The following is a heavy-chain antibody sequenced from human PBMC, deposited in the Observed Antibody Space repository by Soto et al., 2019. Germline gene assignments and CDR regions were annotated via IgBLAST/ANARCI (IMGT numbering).Heavy chain of an antibody. CDR2: ISYDGSNK. V-gene: IGHV3-30-3*01. CDR1: GFTFSSYA. D-gene: IGHD5-18*01. J-gene: IGHJ6*02. CDR3: ARHRRRGTAIVLPVGMDV. Sequence: QVQLVESGGGVVQPGRSLRLSCAASGFTFSSYAMHWVRQAPGKGLEWVAVISYDGSNKYYADAVKGRFTISRDNSKNTLYLQMNSLRAEDTAVYYCARHRRRGTAIVLPVGMDVWCQGTTVTVSS.